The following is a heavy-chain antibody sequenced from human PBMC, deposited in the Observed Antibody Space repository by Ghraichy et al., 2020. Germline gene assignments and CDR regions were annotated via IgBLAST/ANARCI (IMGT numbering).Heavy chain of an antibody. Sequence: SETLSLTCTVSGGSISSYYWSWIRQPPGKGLEWIGYIYYSGSTNYNPSLKSRVTISVDTSKNQFSLKLSSVTAADTAVYYCARVYSSGWYGGKPVWFDPWGQGTLVTVSS. CDR1: GGSISSYY. CDR2: IYYSGST. J-gene: IGHJ5*02. V-gene: IGHV4-59*01. D-gene: IGHD6-19*01. CDR3: ARVYSSGWYGGKPVWFDP.